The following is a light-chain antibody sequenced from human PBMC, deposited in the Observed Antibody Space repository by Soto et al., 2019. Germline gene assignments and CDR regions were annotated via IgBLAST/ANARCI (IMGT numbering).Light chain of an antibody. J-gene: IGKJ1*01. V-gene: IGKV1-5*03. CDR1: QNIDMY. CDR3: QQSITYPWT. Sequence: DIQMPPSPSTLSASAGDRVTITCRASQNIDMYLAWYQQKPGQAPSLLIYRASSLQSGVPSRFSGSGSGTEFTLTISSLQPDDFATYYCQQSITYPWTFGQGTKVDIK. CDR2: RAS.